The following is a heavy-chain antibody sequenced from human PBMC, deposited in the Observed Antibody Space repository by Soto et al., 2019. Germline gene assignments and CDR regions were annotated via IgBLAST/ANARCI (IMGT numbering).Heavy chain of an antibody. CDR1: GFSLSTSGVG. V-gene: IGHV2-5*02. J-gene: IGHJ5*02. Sequence: QITLKESGTTLVKPTQTLTLNCTFSGFSLSTSGVGVGWIRQPPGKALEWLALIYWDDDKRYSPSLKSRLTITKDTSKNHVVLTMTNMDPVDTATYYCAHRRSTYYYGSTFDPWGQGTLVTVSS. D-gene: IGHD3-22*01. CDR3: AHRRSTYYYGSTFDP. CDR2: IYWDDDK.